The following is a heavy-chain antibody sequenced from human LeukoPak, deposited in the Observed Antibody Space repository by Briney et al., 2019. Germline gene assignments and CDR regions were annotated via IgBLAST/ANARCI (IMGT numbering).Heavy chain of an antibody. V-gene: IGHV6-1*01. CDR3: AREKKPYCSGGSCYPGVVNY. CDR2: TYYRSKWYN. Sequence: SQTLSLTCVISGDSVSSNSAAWNWIRQSPSRGLEWLGRTYYRSKWYNDYAVSVKSRITINPDTSKNQFSLQLNSVTPEDTAVYYCAREKKPYCSGGSCYPGVVNYWGQGTLVTVSS. J-gene: IGHJ4*02. CDR1: GDSVSSNSAA. D-gene: IGHD2-15*01.